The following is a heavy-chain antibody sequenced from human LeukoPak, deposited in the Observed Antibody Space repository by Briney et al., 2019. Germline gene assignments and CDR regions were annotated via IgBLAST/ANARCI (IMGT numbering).Heavy chain of an antibody. CDR2: VSIDGSNK. CDR3: AKDEG. J-gene: IGHJ4*02. V-gene: IGHV3-30*18. Sequence: GRSLRLSCAASGFTFSNYDMHWVRQAPGKGLEWVAGVSIDGSNKYYADTVRGRFTISRDDSKNTLYLQMNSLRAEDTAVYYCAKDEGGGQGTLVTVSS. CDR1: GFTFSNYD.